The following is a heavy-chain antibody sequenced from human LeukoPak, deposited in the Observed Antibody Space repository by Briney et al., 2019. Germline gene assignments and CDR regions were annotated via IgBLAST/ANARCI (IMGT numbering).Heavy chain of an antibody. J-gene: IGHJ4*02. CDR1: GFTFSSYW. CDR2: INTDGSRT. CDR3: VRVPSGTWYLDY. D-gene: IGHD3-10*01. V-gene: IGHV3-74*01. Sequence: PGGSLRLSCAASGFTFSSYWMHWVRQAPGKGLVWVSRINTDGSRTSYADSVKGRFTISRDNAKNTLYLQMNRLRAEDTAVYYCVRVPSGTWYLDYWGQGTLVTVSS.